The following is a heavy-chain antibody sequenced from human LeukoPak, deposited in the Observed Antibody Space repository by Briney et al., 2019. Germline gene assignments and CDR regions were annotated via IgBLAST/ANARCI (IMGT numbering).Heavy chain of an antibody. CDR3: AKDLFYYMDV. J-gene: IGHJ6*03. Sequence: GGSLRLSCAASGFTFSSYGMHWVRQAPGKGLEWVAVISYDGSNKYYADPVKGRFTISRDNSKNTLYLQMNSLRAEDTAVYYCAKDLFYYMDVWGKGTTVTVSS. V-gene: IGHV3-30*18. CDR1: GFTFSSYG. CDR2: ISYDGSNK.